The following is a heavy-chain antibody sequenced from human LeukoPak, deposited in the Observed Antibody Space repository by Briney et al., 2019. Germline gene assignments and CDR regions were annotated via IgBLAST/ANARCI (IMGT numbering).Heavy chain of an antibody. V-gene: IGHV1-8*01. J-gene: IGHJ4*02. D-gene: IGHD3-10*01. CDR1: GYTFTSYD. CDR3: VSDYYGSGSYDY. CDR2: MNPNSGNT. Sequence: ASVKVSCKASGYTFTSYDINWVRQATGQGREWMGWMNPNSGNTGYAQKFQGRVTMTRNTSIGTAYMELSSLRSEDTAVYYCVSDYYGSGSYDYWGQGTLVTVSS.